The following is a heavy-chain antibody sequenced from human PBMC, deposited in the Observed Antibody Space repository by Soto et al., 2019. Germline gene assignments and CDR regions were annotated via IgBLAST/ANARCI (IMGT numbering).Heavy chain of an antibody. CDR2: LYWDDDN. J-gene: IGHJ5*02. CDR3: VHTSGWTHTT. V-gene: IGHV2-5*02. CDR1: GFSLSTTAVG. D-gene: IGHD1-1*01. Sequence: QITLKESGPTLVKPTQTLTLSCTFSGFSLSTTAVGVSWIRQPPGKALEWLALLYWDDDNRYSPSLKSRLTVTKDTSKNQVILTMINMDPVDTANYYCVHTSGWTHTTWGQGTLVTVSS.